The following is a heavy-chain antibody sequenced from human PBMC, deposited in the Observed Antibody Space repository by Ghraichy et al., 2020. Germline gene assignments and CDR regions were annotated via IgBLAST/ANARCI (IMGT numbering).Heavy chain of an antibody. CDR1: GDTFSNYA. V-gene: IGHV1-69*13. CDR3: ATINPPHDGISSWYSLKFSGFDV. D-gene: IGHD6-13*01. Sequence: SVKVSCKASGDTFSNYAITWVRQAPGQGLEWVGGIIAIFGTVNYNQNFDGRLSITADESTSTAYMELTSLTSEDTAVYYCATINPPHDGISSWYSLKFSGFDVWGQGTSVPVSS. CDR2: IIAIFGTV. J-gene: IGHJ6*02.